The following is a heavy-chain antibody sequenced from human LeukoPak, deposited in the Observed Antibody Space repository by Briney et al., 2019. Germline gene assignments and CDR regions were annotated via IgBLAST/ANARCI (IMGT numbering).Heavy chain of an antibody. CDR1: AYSFTTYW. J-gene: IGHJ4*02. V-gene: IGHV5-51*01. CDR3: ARRVSSGWYNDY. D-gene: IGHD6-19*01. Sequence: LGESLKISCKGSAYSFTTYWIGWVRQVPGKGLEWMGIIYPGDSDTRYSPSFQGQVTISADKSISTAYLQWSSLKASDTAMYYCARRVSSGWYNDYWGQGTLVTVSS. CDR2: IYPGDSDT.